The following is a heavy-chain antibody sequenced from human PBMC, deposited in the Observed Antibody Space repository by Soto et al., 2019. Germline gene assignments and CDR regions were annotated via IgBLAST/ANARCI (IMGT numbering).Heavy chain of an antibody. Sequence: PSETLSLTCTVSGGSISSGDYYWSWIRQPPGKGLEWIGYIYYSGSTYYNPSLKSRVTISVDTSKNQSSLKLSSVTAADTAVYYCARHNISMVRGVIIVDYGMDVWGQGTTVTVSS. CDR2: IYYSGST. V-gene: IGHV4-30-4*01. D-gene: IGHD3-10*01. CDR3: ARHNISMVRGVIIVDYGMDV. CDR1: GGSISSGDYY. J-gene: IGHJ6*02.